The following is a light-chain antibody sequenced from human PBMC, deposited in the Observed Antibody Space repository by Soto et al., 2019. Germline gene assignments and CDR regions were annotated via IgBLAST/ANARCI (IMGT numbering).Light chain of an antibody. CDR2: EVS. J-gene: IGLJ2*01. CDR3: CSYAGSYTFVV. CDR1: SSEVGDYKY. Sequence: QSALTQPRSVSGSPGQSVTISCTGTSSEVGDYKYVSWYQQFTGKAPKLMIYEVSKRPSGVPDRFSGSKSGNTASLTISGLQADDAAEYYCCSYAGSYTFVVFGGGTKVTVL. V-gene: IGLV2-11*01.